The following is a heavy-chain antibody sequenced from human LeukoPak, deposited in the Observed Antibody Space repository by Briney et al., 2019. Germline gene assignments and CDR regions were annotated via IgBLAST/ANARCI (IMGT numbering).Heavy chain of an antibody. CDR1: GESFSGYF. CDR3: ARGAICGSSCRAFDV. D-gene: IGHD6-13*01. Sequence: SETLSLTCAVYGESFSGYFWGWIRQPPGTGLEWIGEINHSGYTNYKPSLKSRATISRDTSKNQFSLTLSLVSAADTAVYYCARGAICGSSCRAFDVWGQGTMVTVSS. CDR2: INHSGYT. V-gene: IGHV4-34*01. J-gene: IGHJ3*01.